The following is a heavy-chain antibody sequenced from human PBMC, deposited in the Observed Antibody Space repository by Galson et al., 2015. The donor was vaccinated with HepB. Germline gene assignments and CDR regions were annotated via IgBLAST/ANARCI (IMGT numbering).Heavy chain of an antibody. D-gene: IGHD3-10*01. V-gene: IGHV1-46*01. CDR1: GYTFTSYY. CDR2: INPSGGST. CDR3: ARGGLYPQGEDNWFDP. J-gene: IGHJ5*02. Sequence: SVKVSCKASGYTFTSYYMHWVRQAPGQGLEWMGIINPSGGSTSYAQKFQGRVTMTRDTSTSTVYMELSSLRSEDTAVYYCARGGLYPQGEDNWFDPWGQGTLVTVSS.